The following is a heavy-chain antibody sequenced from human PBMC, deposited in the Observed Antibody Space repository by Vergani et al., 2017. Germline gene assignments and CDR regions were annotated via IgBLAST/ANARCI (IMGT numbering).Heavy chain of an antibody. Sequence: QVQLQESGPGLVKPSETLSLTCTVSGGSISSYYWSWIRQPPGKGLEWIGYIYYSGSTNYNPSLKSRVTLSVDTSKNQFSLKLSSVTAADTAVYYCARDGGFGELMMDYWGQGTLVTVSS. J-gene: IGHJ4*02. CDR3: ARDGGFGELMMDY. V-gene: IGHV4-59*01. CDR2: IYYSGST. CDR1: GGSISSYY. D-gene: IGHD3-10*01.